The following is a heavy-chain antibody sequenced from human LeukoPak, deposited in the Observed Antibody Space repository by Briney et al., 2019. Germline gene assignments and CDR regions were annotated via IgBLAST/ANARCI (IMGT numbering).Heavy chain of an antibody. D-gene: IGHD6-13*01. J-gene: IGHJ4*02. CDR2: MKYDGSEK. Sequence: GGSLRLSCAASGFTFSSYWMSCVRQAPGKGLEWVANMKYDGSEKYYVDSVKGGFTISRDNAKNSLYLQMNSLRAGDTAVYYCARDIEAAGLFLDYCGQGTLVTVSP. V-gene: IGHV3-7*01. CDR1: GFTFSSYW. CDR3: ARDIEAAGLFLDY.